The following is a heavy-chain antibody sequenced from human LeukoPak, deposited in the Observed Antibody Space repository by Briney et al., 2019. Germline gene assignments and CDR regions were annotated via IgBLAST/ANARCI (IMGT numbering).Heavy chain of an antibody. CDR3: AKGSVEYSYGYYMDV. Sequence: PRRSLRPSSAASGFPFVVYAMHWGPQAPGKGRGGVSGISWRSDRIGYADSVKGRFTISRDNAKNSLYLQMNSLRAEDMALYYCAKGSVEYSYGYYMDVWGKGTTVTVSS. D-gene: IGHD5-18*01. CDR2: ISWRSDRI. CDR1: GFPFVVYA. V-gene: IGHV3-9*03. J-gene: IGHJ6*03.